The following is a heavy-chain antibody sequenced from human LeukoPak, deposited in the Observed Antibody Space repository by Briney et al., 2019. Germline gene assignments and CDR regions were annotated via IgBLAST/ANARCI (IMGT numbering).Heavy chain of an antibody. CDR3: AKTIRGVGYYMDV. J-gene: IGHJ6*03. CDR2: ISSNGGIT. CDR1: GFTFSSYA. V-gene: IGHV3-64*01. Sequence: GGSLRLSCAASGFTFSSYAMHWVRQAPGKGLEYVSAISSNGGITYYANSVKGRFTISRDNSKNTLYLQMGSLRAEDMAVYYCAKTIRGVGYYMDVWGKGTTVTVSS. D-gene: IGHD3-10*01.